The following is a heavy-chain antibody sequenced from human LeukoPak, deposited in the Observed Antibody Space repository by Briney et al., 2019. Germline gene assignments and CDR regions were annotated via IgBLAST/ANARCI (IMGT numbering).Heavy chain of an antibody. CDR2: ISDSGGIT. Sequence: GGSLRLSCAASGFTFSSYPMTWVRQAPGRGPEWVSFISDSGGITYYADYVKGRFTISRDNSKNTLYLQMNSLRAEDTAVYYCAKNTQYSGYYDCWGQGTLVAVSS. CDR3: AKNTQYSGYYDC. J-gene: IGHJ4*02. CDR1: GFTFSSYP. D-gene: IGHD6-6*01. V-gene: IGHV3-23*01.